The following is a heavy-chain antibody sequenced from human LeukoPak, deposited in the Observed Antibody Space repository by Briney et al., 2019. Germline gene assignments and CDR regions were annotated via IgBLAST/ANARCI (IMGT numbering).Heavy chain of an antibody. Sequence: GGSLRLSCAASGFTFSSYSMNWVRQAPGKGLEWVSYISSGSTTIYYADSVKGRFTISRDNAKNSLFLQMNSLRAEDTAVYYCARDRLDACDYWGQGTLVTVSS. V-gene: IGHV3-48*04. J-gene: IGHJ4*02. D-gene: IGHD3-16*01. CDR3: ARDRLDACDY. CDR2: ISSGSTTI. CDR1: GFTFSSYS.